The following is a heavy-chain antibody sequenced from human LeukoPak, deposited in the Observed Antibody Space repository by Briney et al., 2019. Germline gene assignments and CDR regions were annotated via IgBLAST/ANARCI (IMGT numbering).Heavy chain of an antibody. CDR2: IRYDGSNK. J-gene: IGHJ4*02. CDR1: GFTFSTYG. CDR3: AKKDDYVWGSYRYEGHDY. D-gene: IGHD3-16*02. V-gene: IGHV3-30*02. Sequence: GGSLRLSCAASGFTFSTYGMHWVRQAPGKGLEWVALIRYDGSNKYYADSVKGRFTISRDNSKNTLYLQIDSLRAEDTAVYYCAKKDDYVWGSYRYEGHDYWGQGTLVTVSS.